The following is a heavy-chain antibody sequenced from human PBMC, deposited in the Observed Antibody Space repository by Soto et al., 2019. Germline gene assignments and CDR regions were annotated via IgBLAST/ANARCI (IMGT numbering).Heavy chain of an antibody. V-gene: IGHV4-31*04. CDR2: IYYSGST. J-gene: IGHJ6*02. CDR1: GDSLSSGGNY. CDR3: AKTKTPHVRNGTDV. Sequence: QVRLQESGPGLVRPSQTLSLTCTVSGDSLSSGGNYCSWIRQLPGKGLEWIGFIYYSGSTFYNPSLRSRVTMSADASKNQISLKLSSVTAADTAVYYCAKTKTPHVRNGTDVWGQGTTVTVSS. D-gene: IGHD2-8*01.